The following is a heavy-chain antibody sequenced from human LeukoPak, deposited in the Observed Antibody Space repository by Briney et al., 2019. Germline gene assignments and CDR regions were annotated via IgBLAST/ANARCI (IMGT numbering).Heavy chain of an antibody. CDR1: GYTFTSYD. J-gene: IGHJ4*02. CDR2: MNPNSGNT. Sequence: GASVKVSCKASGYTFTSYDINRVRQATGQGLEWMGWMNPNSGNTGYAQKFQGRVTMTRNTSISTAYMELSSLRSEDTAVYYWARDSSGAGSDYWGQGTLVTVSS. D-gene: IGHD3-22*01. CDR3: ARDSSGAGSDY. V-gene: IGHV1-8*01.